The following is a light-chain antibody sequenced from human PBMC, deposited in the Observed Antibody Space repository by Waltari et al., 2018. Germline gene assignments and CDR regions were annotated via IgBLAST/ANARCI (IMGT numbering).Light chain of an antibody. Sequence: QSALTQPASVSGSPGQSIPISCTGTSSDVGGYNYVPWYQQHPGKAPKLMLFDVSNRPSGVSNRFSGSKSGNTASLTISGLQAEDEADYYCSSYISSNTLELFGGGTSLTVL. CDR1: SSDVGGYNY. CDR3: SSYISSNTLEL. V-gene: IGLV2-14*03. J-gene: IGLJ2*01. CDR2: DVS.